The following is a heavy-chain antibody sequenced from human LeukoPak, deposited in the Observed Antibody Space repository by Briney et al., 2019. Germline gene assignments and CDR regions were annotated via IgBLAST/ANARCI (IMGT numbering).Heavy chain of an antibody. J-gene: IGHJ6*03. V-gene: IGHV4-39*07. CDR2: ISYSGTT. D-gene: IGHD6-6*01. Sequence: SESLSLTCTVSGGSISSRPYYWGWVRQSAGKGLEWIGTISYSGTTYYNPSLKSRVTISLDTSKNQFSLKLSSVTAADTAIYYCARDFSSSSSVYYYYYMDVWGKGTTVTVSS. CDR1: GGSISSRPYY. CDR3: ARDFSSSSSVYYYYYMDV.